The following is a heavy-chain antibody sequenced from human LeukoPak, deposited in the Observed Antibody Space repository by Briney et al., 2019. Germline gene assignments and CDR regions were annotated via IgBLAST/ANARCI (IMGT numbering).Heavy chain of an antibody. CDR3: ARDGWFGDLDAFDI. V-gene: IGHV1-18*01. Sequence: ASVKVSCKASGYTFTSYGISWVRQAPGQGLEWMGWISTYNGNTNHAQKLQGRVTMTTDTSTSTAYMELRNLRSDDTAVYYCARDGWFGDLDAFDIWGQGTMVIVSS. CDR2: ISTYNGNT. CDR1: GYTFTSYG. D-gene: IGHD3-10*01. J-gene: IGHJ3*02.